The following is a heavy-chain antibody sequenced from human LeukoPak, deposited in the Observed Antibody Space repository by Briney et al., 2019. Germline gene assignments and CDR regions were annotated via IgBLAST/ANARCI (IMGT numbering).Heavy chain of an antibody. Sequence: PSETLSLTCTVSGGSISSSSYYCGWIRQPPGQGLEWIGTIYYSGSTYYNLSLKSRVTISVDTSKNQFSLKLSSVTAADTAVYYCARSVYGDYVQNAFDMWGQGTMVTVSS. D-gene: IGHD4-17*01. CDR2: IYYSGST. J-gene: IGHJ3*02. V-gene: IGHV4-39*07. CDR3: ARSVYGDYVQNAFDM. CDR1: GGSISSSSYY.